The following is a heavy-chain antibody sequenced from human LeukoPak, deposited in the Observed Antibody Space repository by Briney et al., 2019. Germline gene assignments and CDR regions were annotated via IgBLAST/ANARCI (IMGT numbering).Heavy chain of an antibody. J-gene: IGHJ4*02. Sequence: GGSLRLSCAASGFTFSSYAMHWVRQAPGKGLEWVSAISDSGHNTCYADSVKGRFTISRDNSKNTLYLQMNGLRAEDTAVYYCAKGTSVGYFDYWGQGTLVTVSS. CDR3: AKGTSVGYFDY. CDR1: GFTFSSYA. D-gene: IGHD1-26*01. V-gene: IGHV3-23*01. CDR2: ISDSGHNT.